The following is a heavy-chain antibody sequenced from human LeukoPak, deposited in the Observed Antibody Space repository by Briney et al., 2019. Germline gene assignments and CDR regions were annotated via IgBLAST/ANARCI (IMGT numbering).Heavy chain of an antibody. D-gene: IGHD3-22*01. CDR1: GFIFSRYW. CDR3: ARDPNYYYDSSGYYMFDY. J-gene: IGHJ4*02. Sequence: GGSLRLSCAASGFIFSRYWMTWVRQAPGKGLEWVANIKPDGSEKKYVDSVKGRFTISRDNAKNSLYLQMNSLRAEDTAVYYCARDPNYYYDSSGYYMFDYWGQGTLVTVSS. CDR2: IKPDGSEK. V-gene: IGHV3-7*01.